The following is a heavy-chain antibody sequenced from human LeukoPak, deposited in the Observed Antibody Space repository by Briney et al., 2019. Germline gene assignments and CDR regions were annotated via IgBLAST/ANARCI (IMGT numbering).Heavy chain of an antibody. D-gene: IGHD3-3*01. CDR2: IYYSGST. J-gene: IGHJ4*02. CDR1: GGSISSSSYY. CDR3: ASGRDFWSGYYRGFDY. Sequence: SETLSLTCTVSGGSISSSSYYWGWIRQPPGKGLEWIGSIYYSGSTYYNPSLKSRVTISVDTSKNQFSLKLSSVTAADTAVYYCASGRDFWSGYYRGFDYWGQGTLVTVSS. V-gene: IGHV4-39*01.